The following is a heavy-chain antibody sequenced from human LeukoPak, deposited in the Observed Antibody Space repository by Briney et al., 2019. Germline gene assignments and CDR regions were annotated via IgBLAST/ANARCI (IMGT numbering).Heavy chain of an antibody. J-gene: IGHJ4*02. Sequence: GGSLRLSCAASGFTFSNYNMYWVRQAPGKGLEWVSYNSRASTTIYCADPVKGRFTISRDDAKNSLYLQMSSLTDEDTAVYLCARAAGYYAPFDYWGQGALVTVSS. V-gene: IGHV3-48*02. CDR2: NSRASTTI. CDR3: ARAAGYYAPFDY. D-gene: IGHD2-2*01. CDR1: GFTFSNYN.